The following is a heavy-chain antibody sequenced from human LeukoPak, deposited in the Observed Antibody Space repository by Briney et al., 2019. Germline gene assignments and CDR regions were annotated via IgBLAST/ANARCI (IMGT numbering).Heavy chain of an antibody. CDR3: VRHRGGGWYYMDV. CDR2: LHYSGNS. Sequence: SETLSLTCTVSGDSISTTIYYWGWIRQPPGKGLEWIATLHYSGNSYYNPSLRSRVIISVDASKNHFSLKLNSVTAADTAVYYCVRHRGGGWYYMDVWGKGTTVTISS. J-gene: IGHJ6*03. CDR1: GDSISTTIYY. V-gene: IGHV4-39*01. D-gene: IGHD2-15*01.